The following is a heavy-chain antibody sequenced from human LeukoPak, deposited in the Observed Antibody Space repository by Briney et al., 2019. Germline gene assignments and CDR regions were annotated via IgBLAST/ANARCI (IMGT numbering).Heavy chain of an antibody. J-gene: IGHJ6*03. D-gene: IGHD2-2*01. Sequence: ASVKVSCKVSGYTLTELSMHWVRQAPGKGLEWMGGFDPEDGETIYAQKFQGRVTMTEDTSTDTAYMELSSLRSEDTAVYYCATAFYPYQLLNRVYYYYYYMDVGGKGTTVTVSS. CDR3: ATAFYPYQLLNRVYYYYYYMDV. CDR2: FDPEDGET. CDR1: GYTLTELS. V-gene: IGHV1-24*01.